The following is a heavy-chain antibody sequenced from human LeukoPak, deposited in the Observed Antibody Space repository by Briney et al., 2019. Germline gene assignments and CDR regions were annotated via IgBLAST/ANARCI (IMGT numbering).Heavy chain of an antibody. CDR1: GYTFTSYD. V-gene: IGHV1-8*01. J-gene: IGHJ4*02. Sequence: ASVKASCKASGYTFTSYDINWVRQATGQGLEWMGWMNPNSGNTGYAQKFQGRVTITADKSTSTAYMELSSLRSEDTAVYYCARDRSGSGTRIDYWGQGTLVTVSS. D-gene: IGHD6-25*01. CDR3: ARDRSGSGTRIDY. CDR2: MNPNSGNT.